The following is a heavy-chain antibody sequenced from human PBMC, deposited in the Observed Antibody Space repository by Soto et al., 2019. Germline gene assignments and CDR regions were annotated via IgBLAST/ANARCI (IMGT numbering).Heavy chain of an antibody. D-gene: IGHD2-15*01. Sequence: ASVKVSCKASRNTFTSYGISWVRQAPGEGLELMGWISANNGNTNHSQKLQGRVTMTIDASTSTAYMELRSLRADDTAVYYCAAPGGGSGPDWYFDLWGRGTLVTVSS. CDR2: ISANNGNT. V-gene: IGHV1-18*01. CDR3: AAPGGGSGPDWYFDL. CDR1: RNTFTSYG. J-gene: IGHJ2*01.